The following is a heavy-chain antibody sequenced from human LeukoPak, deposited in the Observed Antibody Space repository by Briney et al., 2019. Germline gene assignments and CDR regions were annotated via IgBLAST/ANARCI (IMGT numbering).Heavy chain of an antibody. CDR1: GGSVRRGNYY. Sequence: SETLSLTCTVSGGSVRRGNYYWTWIRQPAGSGLEWIGRIYTSGTTDYNPSLRTRVTISVDASRNQFSLNLSSVTAADTAVYYCARWSGSVTARNYYYYMDVWGEGTTVTVSS. J-gene: IGHJ6*03. D-gene: IGHD6-6*01. CDR2: IYTSGTT. CDR3: ARWSGSVTARNYYYYMDV. V-gene: IGHV4-61*02.